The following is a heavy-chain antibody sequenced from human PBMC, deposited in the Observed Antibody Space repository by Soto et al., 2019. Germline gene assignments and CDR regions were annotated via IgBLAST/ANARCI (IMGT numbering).Heavy chain of an antibody. CDR1: GFTFSTYA. J-gene: IGHJ4*02. CDR2: ISGSGGNST. Sequence: EVQLLESGGGLVQPGGSLRLSCAASGFTFSTYAMSWVRQGPGKGLEWVSAISGSGGNSTFYGDSVKGRFTISIDNSKNTLYLQMNSLGAEDTAVYYCAKGGGSCCFEHWGQGTLVTVSS. D-gene: IGHD2-15*01. V-gene: IGHV3-23*01. CDR3: AKGGGSCCFEH.